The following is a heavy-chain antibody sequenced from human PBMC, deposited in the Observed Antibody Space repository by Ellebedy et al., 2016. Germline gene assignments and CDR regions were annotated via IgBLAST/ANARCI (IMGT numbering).Heavy chain of an antibody. V-gene: IGHV4-34*01. D-gene: IGHD3-10*01. CDR1: GGSFSGYY. J-gene: IGHJ4*02. CDR2: INHSGST. Sequence: SETLSLXXAVYGGSFSGYYWRWIRQPPGKGLEWIGEINHSGSTNYNPSLKSRVTISVDTSKNQFSLKLSSVTAADTAVYYCARGYGSGSYYKDFDYWGQGTLVTVSS. CDR3: ARGYGSGSYYKDFDY.